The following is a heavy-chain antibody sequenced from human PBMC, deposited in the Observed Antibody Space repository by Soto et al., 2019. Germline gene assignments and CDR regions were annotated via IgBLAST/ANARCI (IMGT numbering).Heavy chain of an antibody. Sequence: SETLSLTCTVSGASIRSTDYYWSWNRQAPGKGLEWIGYVYYTGSTYYNPSLMSRLTISVDTSKNQFSLKLTSVTAAETAVYYCVRTAREGAVAPHWFDRWGQGTQVTVSS. CDR2: VYYTGST. D-gene: IGHD2-21*02. J-gene: IGHJ5*02. CDR3: VRTAREGAVAPHWFDR. CDR1: GASIRSTDYY. V-gene: IGHV4-30-4*01.